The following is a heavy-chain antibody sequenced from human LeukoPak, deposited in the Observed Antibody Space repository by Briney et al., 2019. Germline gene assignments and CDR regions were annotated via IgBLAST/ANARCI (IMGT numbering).Heavy chain of an antibody. CDR1: GFTFSNYE. Sequence: PGGSLRLSSEVSGFTFSNYEINWVRQAPGKGLEWVSYISSSGRTIYYADSVKGRFTISRDNARNSLYLQMNSLRAEDTAVYYCARDSDSSAWFDYWGQGTLVTVSS. CDR3: ARDSDSSAWFDY. J-gene: IGHJ4*02. CDR2: ISSSGRTI. D-gene: IGHD6-19*01. V-gene: IGHV3-48*03.